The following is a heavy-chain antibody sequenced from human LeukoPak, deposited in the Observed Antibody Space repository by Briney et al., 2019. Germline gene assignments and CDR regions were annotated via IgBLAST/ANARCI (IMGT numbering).Heavy chain of an antibody. CDR2: IIPIFGTA. V-gene: IGHV1-69*13. CDR3: VVTRAEYFQH. Sequence: ASVKVSCKASGGTFSSYAISWVRPAAGQGLEWMGGIIPIFGTANYAQKFQGRVTITADESTSTAYMELSSLRSEDTAVYYCVVTRAEYFQHWGQGTLVTVSS. CDR1: GGTFSSYA. J-gene: IGHJ1*01. D-gene: IGHD2-2*01.